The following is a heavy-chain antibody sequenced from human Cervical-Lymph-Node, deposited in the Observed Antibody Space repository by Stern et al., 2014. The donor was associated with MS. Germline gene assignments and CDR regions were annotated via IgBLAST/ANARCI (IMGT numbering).Heavy chain of an antibody. J-gene: IGHJ4*02. CDR1: GFSLSTSGVG. CDR3: AYTVGNWGSSNVDS. D-gene: IGHD3-16*01. CDR2: IYWDDDK. V-gene: IGHV2-5*02. Sequence: QITLKESGPTLVKPTQTLTLTCTFSGFSLSTSGVGVGWIRQPPGEALEWLARIYWDDDKPYNPSLRRQLTITKDTSNNQVVLTMTNMDPVDTATYYCAYTVGNWGSSNVDSWGQGTLVTVSS.